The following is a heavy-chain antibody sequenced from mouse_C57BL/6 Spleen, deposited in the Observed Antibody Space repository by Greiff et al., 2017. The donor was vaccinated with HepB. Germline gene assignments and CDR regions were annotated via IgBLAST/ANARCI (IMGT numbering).Heavy chain of an antibody. Sequence: VQLKQSGAELVKPGASVKLSCTASGFYFKDYYMHWVKQRTEKSLEWIGRIDPEDGETKYTQKFQGKATITADTSSNTAYLQLSSLTSDDTAVYYCARERTTVVAGVDHWGQGTTRTVSS. D-gene: IGHD1-1*01. V-gene: IGHV14-2*01. CDR1: GFYFKDYY. CDR3: ARERTTVVAGVDH. CDR2: IDPEDGET. J-gene: IGHJ2*01.